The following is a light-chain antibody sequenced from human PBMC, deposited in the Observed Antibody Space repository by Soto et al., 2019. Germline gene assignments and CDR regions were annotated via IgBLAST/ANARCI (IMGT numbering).Light chain of an antibody. CDR2: GAS. CDR3: QQYYSYPPVT. J-gene: IGKJ4*01. Sequence: AIRLTQSPSSLSASTGDRVTITCRASQGISTYLAWYQQKAGKAPNLLIYGASTLQSGVPSRFSGSGSGTEFTLSIGSLQSEDIATYYCQQYYSYPPVTFGGGTKVDIK. V-gene: IGKV1-8*01. CDR1: QGISTY.